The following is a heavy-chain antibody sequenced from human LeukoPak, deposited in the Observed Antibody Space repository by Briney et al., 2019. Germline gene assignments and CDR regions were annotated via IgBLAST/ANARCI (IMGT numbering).Heavy chain of an antibody. CDR1: GFTFSGYW. Sequence: PGGSLRLSCEASGFTFSGYWMHWVRQAPGKGLVWVSRINSDGSSTSYADSVKGRFTISRDNAKNTLYLQMNSLRAEDTAVYYCARGSDFWSGYSIDYWGQGTLVTVSS. V-gene: IGHV3-74*01. D-gene: IGHD3-3*01. CDR3: ARGSDFWSGYSIDY. CDR2: INSDGSST. J-gene: IGHJ4*02.